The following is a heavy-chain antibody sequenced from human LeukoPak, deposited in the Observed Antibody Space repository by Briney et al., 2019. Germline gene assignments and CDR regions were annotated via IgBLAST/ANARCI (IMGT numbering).Heavy chain of an antibody. D-gene: IGHD3-9*01. Sequence: GGSLRVSCVASGFDVSDSYMSWVRQAPGKGLECVSVIYRGGTTYYADSVKGRFTISRDNSKNTLYLQMNSLRAEDTALYYCARAPDDILTGYYNYYYGLDVWGQGTTVTVSS. J-gene: IGHJ6*02. V-gene: IGHV3-66*01. CDR2: IYRGGTT. CDR1: GFDVSDSY. CDR3: ARAPDDILTGYYNYYYGLDV.